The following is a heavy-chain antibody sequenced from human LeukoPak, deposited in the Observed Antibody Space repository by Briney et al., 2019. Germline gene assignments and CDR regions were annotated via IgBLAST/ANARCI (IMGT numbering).Heavy chain of an antibody. V-gene: IGHV3-30*18. CDR3: AKDPSRLHYYYGMDV. D-gene: IGHD2-15*01. J-gene: IGHJ6*02. Sequence: GGSLRLSCAASGFTFSSYGVHWVRQAPGKGLEWVAVISYDGSNKYYADSVKGRFTISRDNSKNTLYLQMNSLRAEDTAVYYCAKDPSRLHYYYGMDVWGQGTTVTVSS. CDR1: GFTFSSYG. CDR2: ISYDGSNK.